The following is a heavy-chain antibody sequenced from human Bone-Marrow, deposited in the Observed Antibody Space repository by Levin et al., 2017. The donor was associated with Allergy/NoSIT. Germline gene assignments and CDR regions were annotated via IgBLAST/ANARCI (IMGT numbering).Heavy chain of an antibody. Sequence: NAGGSLRLSCAASGFTFSSYTMNWVRQAPGKGLEWVSSISGSSSYITFSDSVKGRPTISRDNAKNSLYLPMNNLRAGDTAVYYCGRRNDFWSRTHGGYYFFMDVWGKGTTVTVSS. CDR1: GFTFSSYT. V-gene: IGHV3-21*01. CDR2: ISGSSSYI. D-gene: IGHD3-3*01. J-gene: IGHJ6*03. CDR3: GRRNDFWSRTHGGYYFFMDV.